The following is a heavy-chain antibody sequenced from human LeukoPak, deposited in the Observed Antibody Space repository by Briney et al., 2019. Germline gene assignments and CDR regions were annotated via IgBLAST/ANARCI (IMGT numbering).Heavy chain of an antibody. Sequence: ASVKVSCKASGYTFTDYYMHWVRQAPGQGLEWMGWISPNSGETSYAQKFQGRVTMTRDTSIRTVYMEVNSLRHDDTAVFYCARDGNFDYWGQGTLVTVSS. D-gene: IGHD1-1*01. CDR3: ARDGNFDY. V-gene: IGHV1-2*02. J-gene: IGHJ4*02. CDR1: GYTFTDYY. CDR2: ISPNSGET.